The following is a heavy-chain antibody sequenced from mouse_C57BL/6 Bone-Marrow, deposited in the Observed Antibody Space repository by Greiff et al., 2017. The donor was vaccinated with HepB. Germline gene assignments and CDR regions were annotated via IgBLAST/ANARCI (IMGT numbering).Heavy chain of an antibody. D-gene: IGHD2-4*01. Sequence: EVQLVESEGGLVQPGSSMKLSCTASGFTFSDYYMAWVRQVPEKGLEWVANINYDGSSTYYLDSLKSRFIISRDNAKNILYLQRSSLKSEDTATYYCARDRRITTNWYFDVWGTGTTVTVSS. CDR3: ARDRRITTNWYFDV. CDR1: GFTFSDYY. J-gene: IGHJ1*03. V-gene: IGHV5-16*01. CDR2: INYDGSST.